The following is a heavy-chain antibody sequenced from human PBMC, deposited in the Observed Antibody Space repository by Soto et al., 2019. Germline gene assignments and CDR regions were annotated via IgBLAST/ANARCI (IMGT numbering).Heavy chain of an antibody. J-gene: IGHJ5*02. Sequence: PGGSHRLSSTASGFTCISYAMSWVRQATGKGLEWVSAISGSGGSTYYADSVKGRFTISRDNSKNTLYLQMNSLRAEDTAVYYCAKDPGHSRYNWIVNWFDPWGQGTLVTVSS. CDR1: GFTCISYA. V-gene: IGHV3-23*01. CDR3: AKDPGHSRYNWIVNWFDP. CDR2: ISGSGGST. D-gene: IGHD1-1*01.